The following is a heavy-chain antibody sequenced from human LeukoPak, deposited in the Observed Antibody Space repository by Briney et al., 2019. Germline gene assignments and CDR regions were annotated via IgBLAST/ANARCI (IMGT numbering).Heavy chain of an antibody. J-gene: IGHJ4*02. Sequence: PGGSLRLSCAVSGFTFSSYSMHWVRQAPGKGLEFVSAISRNGGRTYYANSVKGRFTISRDISKNTLYLQMGSLRAEDMAVYYCARVDYGSGCDSWGQGTLVTVSS. CDR3: ARVDYGSGCDS. CDR1: GFTFSSYS. D-gene: IGHD6-19*01. CDR2: ISRNGGRT. V-gene: IGHV3-64*01.